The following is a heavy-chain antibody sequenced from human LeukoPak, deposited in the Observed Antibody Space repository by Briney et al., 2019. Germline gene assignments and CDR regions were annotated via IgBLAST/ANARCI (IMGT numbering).Heavy chain of an antibody. V-gene: IGHV3-30*18. CDR1: GFPLSNYD. CDR3: AKVYFGGYSYGHFDY. D-gene: IGHD5-18*01. J-gene: IGHJ4*02. CDR2: ISYDGSNK. Sequence: GRSLRLSCAASGFPLSNYDMHWVRQAPGKGLEWVAVISYDGSNKYYADSVKGRFTISRDSSKTTLYLQMNSLRAEDTAVYYCAKVYFGGYSYGHFDYWGQGTLVTVSS.